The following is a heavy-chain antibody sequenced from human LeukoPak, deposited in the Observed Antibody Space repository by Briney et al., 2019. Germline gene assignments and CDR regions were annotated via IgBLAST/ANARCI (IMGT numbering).Heavy chain of an antibody. D-gene: IGHD2-2*01. CDR3: ARGLFVVVPAANVYPLYY. CDR1: GYTFTCYY. J-gene: IGHJ4*02. V-gene: IGHV1-2*02. CDR2: INPNSGGT. Sequence: ASVKVSCKASGYTFTCYYMHWVRQAPGQGLEWMGWINPNSGGTNYAQKFQGRVTMTRDTSISTAYMELSRLRSDDTAVYYCARGLFVVVPAANVYPLYYWGRGTLVTVSS.